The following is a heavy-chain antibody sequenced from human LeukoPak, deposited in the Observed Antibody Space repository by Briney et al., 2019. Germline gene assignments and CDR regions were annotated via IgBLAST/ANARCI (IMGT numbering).Heavy chain of an antibody. CDR3: ARDLCSSTSCYPTDYYYYGMDV. Sequence: ASVKVSCKASGYTFTSYGISWVRQAPGQGLEWMGWISAYNGNTNYAQKLQGRVTMTTDTSTSIAYMELRSLRSDDTAVYYCARDLCSSTSCYPTDYYYYGMDVWGQGTTVTVSS. D-gene: IGHD2-2*01. V-gene: IGHV1-18*01. CDR1: GYTFTSYG. J-gene: IGHJ6*02. CDR2: ISAYNGNT.